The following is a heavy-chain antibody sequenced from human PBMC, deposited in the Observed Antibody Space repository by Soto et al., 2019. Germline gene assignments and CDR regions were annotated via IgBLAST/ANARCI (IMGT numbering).Heavy chain of an antibody. Sequence: QVQLVESGGGVVQPGRSLRLSCAASGFTFSSYAMHWVRQAPGKGLEWVTFISYDESNKYYADSVKGRFTISRDNSRNTLYLQMTSLRPEDTAVYYCARDRQDYFAYWGQGTLVTVSS. V-gene: IGHV3-30-3*01. CDR3: ARDRQDYFAY. CDR1: GFTFSSYA. J-gene: IGHJ4*02. CDR2: ISYDESNK. D-gene: IGHD2-15*01.